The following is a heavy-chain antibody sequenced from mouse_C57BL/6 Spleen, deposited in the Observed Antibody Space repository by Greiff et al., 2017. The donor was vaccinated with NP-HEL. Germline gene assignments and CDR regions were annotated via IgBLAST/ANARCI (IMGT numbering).Heavy chain of an antibody. CDR1: GYTFTSYW. Sequence: VQLQQSGTVLARPGASVKMSCKTSGYTFTSYWMHWVKQRPGQGLEWIGAIYPGNSDTSYNQKFKGKAKLTAVTSASTTYMELSSLTNEDSAYYYCTRGGGAMDYWGQGTSVTVSA. CDR3: TRGGGAMDY. J-gene: IGHJ4*01. CDR2: IYPGNSDT. V-gene: IGHV1-5*01.